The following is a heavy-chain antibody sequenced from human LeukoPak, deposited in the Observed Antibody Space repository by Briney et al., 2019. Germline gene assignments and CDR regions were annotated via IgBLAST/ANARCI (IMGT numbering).Heavy chain of an antibody. CDR3: AKDRPAVAVAGTAAFDY. V-gene: IGHV3-23*01. D-gene: IGHD6-19*01. CDR1: GFTFSSYA. CDR2: ISGSGGST. Sequence: HAEGSLRLSCAASGFTFSSYAMSWVRQAPGKGLEWVSAISGSGGSTYYADSVKGRFTISRDNSKNTLYLQMNSLRAEDTAVYYCAKDRPAVAVAGTAAFDYWGQGTLVTVSS. J-gene: IGHJ4*02.